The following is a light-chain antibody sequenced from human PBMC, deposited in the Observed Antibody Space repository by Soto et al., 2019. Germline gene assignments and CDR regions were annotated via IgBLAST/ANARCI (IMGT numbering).Light chain of an antibody. CDR3: QQYNNWPRT. V-gene: IGKV3-15*01. Sequence: EIVLTQSPGTLSLSPGERATLSCRASQTIRNIHLAWYQQKSGQAPRLLIYGASTRATGIPARFSGSGSGTEFTLTISSLQSEDFAVYYCQQYNNWPRTFGQGTKVDI. J-gene: IGKJ1*01. CDR2: GAS. CDR1: QTIRNIH.